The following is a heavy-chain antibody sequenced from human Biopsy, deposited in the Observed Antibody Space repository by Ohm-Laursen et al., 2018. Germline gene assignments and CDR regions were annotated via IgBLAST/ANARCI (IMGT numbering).Heavy chain of an antibody. V-gene: IGHV1-69*06. CDR3: ARHYYDTSGYNWFDP. J-gene: IGHJ5*02. CDR1: GGTFSRYI. D-gene: IGHD3-22*01. Sequence: SSVKVSCKASGGTFSRYIFAWVRQAPGQRPEWMGDVMPFFGTAQYAPKLQGRVPMTADKTTYTAYMELTSLTSEDTAVYFCARHYYDTSGYNWFDPWGQGTLVTVSS. CDR2: VMPFFGTA.